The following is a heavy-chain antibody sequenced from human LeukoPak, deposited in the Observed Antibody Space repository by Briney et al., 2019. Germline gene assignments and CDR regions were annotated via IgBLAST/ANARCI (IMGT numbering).Heavy chain of an antibody. CDR1: GGSISGYY. D-gene: IGHD5-18*01. CDR3: ARDLSLAGHNYGIDY. CDR2: IYSTGTT. V-gene: IGHV4-4*07. Sequence: PSETLSLTCTVSGGSISGYYWTGSRQPAGKGLEWIGGIYSTGTTNYNPSLKSRATMSVDKSKNQFSLKLTSVTAADTALYYCARDLSLAGHNYGIDYWGQGTLVTVSS. J-gene: IGHJ4*02.